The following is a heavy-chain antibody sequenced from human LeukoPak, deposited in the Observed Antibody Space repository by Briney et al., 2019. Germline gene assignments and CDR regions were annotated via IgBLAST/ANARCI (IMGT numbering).Heavy chain of an antibody. Sequence: GGSLRLSCAASGFTFSSYAMHWVCQAPGKGLEWVAVISYDGSNKYYADSVKGRFTISRDNSKNTLYLQMNSLRAEDTAVYYCARGIGLPTGDYWGQGTLVTVSS. V-gene: IGHV3-30-3*01. J-gene: IGHJ4*02. CDR3: ARGIGLPTGDY. CDR2: ISYDGSNK. CDR1: GFTFSSYA. D-gene: IGHD1-1*01.